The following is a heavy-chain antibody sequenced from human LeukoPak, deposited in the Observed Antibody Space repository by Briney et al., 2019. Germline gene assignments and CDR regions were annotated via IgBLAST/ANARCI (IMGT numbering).Heavy chain of an antibody. D-gene: IGHD3-22*01. CDR1: GGSISSGDYY. V-gene: IGHV4-30-4*01. CDR3: ARPYYYDSRIDP. CDR2: TYYSGST. J-gene: IGHJ5*02. Sequence: PSETLSLTCTVSGGSISSGDYYWSWIRQPPGKGLEWVGYTYYSGSTYYNPSLKSRATISVDTSKNQFSLKLTSVTAADTAVYYCARPYYYDSRIDPWGQGTLVTVSS.